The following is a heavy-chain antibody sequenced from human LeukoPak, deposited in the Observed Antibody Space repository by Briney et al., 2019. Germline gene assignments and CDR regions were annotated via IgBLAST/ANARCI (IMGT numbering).Heavy chain of an antibody. V-gene: IGHV3-30*03. CDR3: ASKWFCGADCYYQIDF. J-gene: IGHJ4*02. CDR1: GFTFSSYV. CDR2: ISSDENNK. D-gene: IGHD2-21*02. Sequence: SGGSLRLSCAASGFTFSSYVMHWVRQAPGKGLEWVALISSDENNKYHADSVKGRFTISRDNSKNTLFLQMNSLRPEDTAVYYCASKWFCGADCYYQIDFWGQGTLVTVSS.